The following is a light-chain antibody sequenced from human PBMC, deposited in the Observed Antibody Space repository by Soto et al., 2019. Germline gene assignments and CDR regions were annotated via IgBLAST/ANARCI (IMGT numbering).Light chain of an antibody. CDR1: QGIRNY. V-gene: IGKV1-27*01. Sequence: DIQMTQSPSSLSASVGDRVTITFRARQGIRNYLAWYQQKPGKVPKLPIYAASTLQSGVPSLFSGSGSGTDFTLTISRLQAEDVATYYCQKYNSAPFTFGPGTKVDIK. CDR2: AAS. J-gene: IGKJ3*01. CDR3: QKYNSAPFT.